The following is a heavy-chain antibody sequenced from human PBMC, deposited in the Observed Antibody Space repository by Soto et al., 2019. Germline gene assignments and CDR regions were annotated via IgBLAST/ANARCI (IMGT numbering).Heavy chain of an antibody. CDR3: AKPPNYYDSSGYYDY. Sequence: PGGSLRLSCAASGFTTSSYAMSWVRQAPGKGLEWVSAISGSGGSTYYADSVKGRFTISRDNSKNTPYLQMNSLRAEDTAVYYSAKPPNYYDSSGYYDYWGQGTLVTVSS. J-gene: IGHJ4*02. CDR1: GFTTSSYA. V-gene: IGHV3-23*01. D-gene: IGHD3-22*01. CDR2: ISGSGGST.